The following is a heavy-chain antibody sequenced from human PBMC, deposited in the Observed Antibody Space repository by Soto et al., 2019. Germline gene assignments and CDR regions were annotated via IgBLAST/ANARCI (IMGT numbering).Heavy chain of an antibody. D-gene: IGHD3-10*01. Sequence: QVQLVESGEGVVQPGGSLRVSGAASGFTFSRFAIHWVREAPGKGLEWVAVISKDGSVKYYADSVKGRFTISRDNSESTLFLQMNSLTNEDTAVYHCARSRSGAVPDSLAFWGQGTLVTVSS. J-gene: IGHJ4*02. V-gene: IGHV3-30-3*01. CDR1: GFTFSRFA. CDR3: ARSRSGAVPDSLAF. CDR2: ISKDGSVK.